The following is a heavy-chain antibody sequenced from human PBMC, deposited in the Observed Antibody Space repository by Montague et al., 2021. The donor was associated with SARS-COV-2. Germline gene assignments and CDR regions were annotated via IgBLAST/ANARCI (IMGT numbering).Heavy chain of an antibody. V-gene: IGHV4-38-2*02. D-gene: IGHD3-10*01. CDR1: GYSINSNYY. CDR2: SYHSGTT. CDR3: ARAPYYGPGKPYQFDY. Sequence: SETLSLTCTVSGYSINSNYYWGWIRHPPWKGLEWIGCSYHSGTTXYHPPLKSRVTISLDTSNNHFSLNVTSVTAADTAVYYCARAPYYGPGKPYQFDYWGRGTLVTVSS. J-gene: IGHJ4*02.